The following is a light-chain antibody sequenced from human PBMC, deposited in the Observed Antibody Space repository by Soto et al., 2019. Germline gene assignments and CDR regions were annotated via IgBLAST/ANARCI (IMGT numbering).Light chain of an antibody. CDR2: GAS. J-gene: IGKJ2*01. CDR3: QLFRSAPRYV. CDR1: QSVSSSY. Sequence: EIVLTQSPGTRSLSPGERATLSCRASQSVSSSYLAWYQQKPGQAPRLLIYGASSRATGIPGRFSGSRSGTHFTVTISRLEPEDLTVHYGQLFRSAPRYVFGQG. V-gene: IGKV3-20*01.